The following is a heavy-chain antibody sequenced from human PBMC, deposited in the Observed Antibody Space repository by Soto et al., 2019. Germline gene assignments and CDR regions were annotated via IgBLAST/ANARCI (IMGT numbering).Heavy chain of an antibody. J-gene: IGHJ3*02. D-gene: IGHD3-22*01. CDR2: IYYGGST. V-gene: IGHV4-30-4*01. CDR3: ARKSYYYDSSGPGDAFDI. Sequence: SETLSLTCTVSGGSISSGDYYWSWIRQPPGKGLEWIGYIYYGGSTYYNPSLKSRVTISVDTSKNQFSLKLSSVTAADTAVYYCARKSYYYDSSGPGDAFDIWGQGTMVTVSS. CDR1: GGSISSGDYY.